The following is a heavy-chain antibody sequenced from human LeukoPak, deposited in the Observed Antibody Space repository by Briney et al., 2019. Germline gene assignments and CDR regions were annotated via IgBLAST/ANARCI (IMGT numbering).Heavy chain of an antibody. Sequence: GASVKVSCRASGYTLIRYNITWVRQAPGQGPEWMGWISAHNGNTNYAQKFQGRVTMTTDTSTSTAYMDLSSLRSDDTAVYYCSRDDYWGQGTLVTVSS. CDR3: SRDDY. V-gene: IGHV1-18*01. J-gene: IGHJ4*02. CDR1: GYTLIRYN. CDR2: ISAHNGNT.